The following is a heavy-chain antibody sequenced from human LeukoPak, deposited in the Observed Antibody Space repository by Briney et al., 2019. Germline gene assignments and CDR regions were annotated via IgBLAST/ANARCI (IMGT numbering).Heavy chain of an antibody. CDR3: ARDAPGGYYDSSGYSSYYYMDV. J-gene: IGHJ6*03. V-gene: IGHV4-59*13. D-gene: IGHD3-22*01. CDR1: GGSISIYY. Sequence: SETLYLTCSVTGGSISIYYWSWIRQSPGKGLEWIGYIYDSGSTNYNPSLKSRVIISVDTSKNQFSLKLSSMTAADTAVYYCARDAPGGYYDSSGYSSYYYMDVWGKGTTVTVSS. CDR2: IYDSGST.